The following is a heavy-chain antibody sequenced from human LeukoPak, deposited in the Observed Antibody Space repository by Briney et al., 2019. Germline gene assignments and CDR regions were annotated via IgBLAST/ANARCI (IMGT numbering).Heavy chain of an antibody. CDR3: AKETGDPGYVRNYYYYMDV. V-gene: IGHV3-53*01. Sequence: GGSLRLSRAASGFTVSSNYMSWVRQAPGKGLEWVSVIYSGGSTYYADSVKGRFTISRDNSKNTLYLQMNSLRAEDTAVYYCAKETGDPGYVRNYYYYMDVWGKGTTVTISS. CDR2: IYSGGST. J-gene: IGHJ6*03. D-gene: IGHD3-16*01. CDR1: GFTVSSNY.